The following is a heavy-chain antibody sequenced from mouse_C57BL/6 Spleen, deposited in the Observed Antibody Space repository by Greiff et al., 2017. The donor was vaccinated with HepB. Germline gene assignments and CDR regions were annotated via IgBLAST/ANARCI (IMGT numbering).Heavy chain of an antibody. J-gene: IGHJ1*03. CDR1: GYTFTSYW. D-gene: IGHD1-1*01. CDR2: IDPSDSET. CDR3: ARGITTGYFDV. Sequence: QVQLKQPGAELVRPGSSVKLSCKASGYTFTSYWMHWVKQRPIQGLEWIGNIDPSDSETHYNQKFKDKATLTVDKSSSTAYMQLSSLTSEDSAVYYCARGITTGYFDVWGTGTTVTVSS. V-gene: IGHV1-52*01.